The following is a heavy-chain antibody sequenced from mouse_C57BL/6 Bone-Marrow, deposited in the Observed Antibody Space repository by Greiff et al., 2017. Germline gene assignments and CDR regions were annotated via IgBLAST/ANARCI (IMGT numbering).Heavy chain of an antibody. D-gene: IGHD1-1*01. CDR2: ISYDGSN. J-gene: IGHJ4*01. CDR1: GYSITSGYY. Sequence: EVQLQESGPGLVKPSQSLSLTCSVTGYSITSGYYWNWIRQFPGNKLEWMGYISYDGSNNYNPSLKNRISITRDTSKNQFFLKLNSVTTEDTATYYCARDVEVAEAMDYWGQGTSVTVSS. V-gene: IGHV3-6*01. CDR3: ARDVEVAEAMDY.